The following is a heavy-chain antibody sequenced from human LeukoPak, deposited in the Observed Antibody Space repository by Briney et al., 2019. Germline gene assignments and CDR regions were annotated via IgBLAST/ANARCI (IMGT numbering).Heavy chain of an antibody. CDR2: INPSGGGA. Sequence: GASVKVSCKASGCTFNSFQMHWVRQAPGQGLEWMGIINPSGGGAFYAQKFQGRVTMTRDTSTSTAYMELSSLRSEDTAVYYCARPRTSSWYFFDYWGQGTLVTVSS. J-gene: IGHJ4*02. D-gene: IGHD6-13*01. CDR3: ARPRTSSWYFFDY. CDR1: GCTFNSFQ. V-gene: IGHV1-46*02.